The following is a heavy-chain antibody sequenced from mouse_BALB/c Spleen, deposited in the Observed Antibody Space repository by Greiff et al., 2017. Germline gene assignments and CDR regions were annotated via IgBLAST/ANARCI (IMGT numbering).Heavy chain of an antibody. CDR1: GYSFTGYY. V-gene: IGHV1-31*01. J-gene: IGHJ4*01. CDR3: ATDGNSPYYYAMDY. Sequence: VQLQQSGPELVKPGASVKISCKASGYSFTGYYMHWVKQSHVKSLEWIGRINPYNGATSYNQNFKDMASLTVDKSSSTAYMELHSLTSEDSAVYYCATDGNSPYYYAMDYWGQGTSVTVSS. D-gene: IGHD2-1*01. CDR2: INPYNGAT.